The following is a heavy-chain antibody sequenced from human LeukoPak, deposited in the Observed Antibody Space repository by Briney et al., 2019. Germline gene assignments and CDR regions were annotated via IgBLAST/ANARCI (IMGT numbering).Heavy chain of an antibody. CDR1: GFTFSSYA. CDR2: ISYDGSNK. CDR3: ARPVGYYSYIDY. D-gene: IGHD3-22*01. Sequence: GGSLRLSCAASGFTFSSYAMHWVRQAPGKGLEWVAVISYDGSNKYYADSVKGRLNTLYLQMNSLRAEDTAVYYCARPVGYYSYIDYWGQGTLVTVSS. J-gene: IGHJ4*02. V-gene: IGHV3-30-3*01.